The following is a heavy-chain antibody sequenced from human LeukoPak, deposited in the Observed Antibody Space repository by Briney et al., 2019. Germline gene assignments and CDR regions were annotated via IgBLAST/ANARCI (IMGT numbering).Heavy chain of an antibody. D-gene: IGHD1-26*01. Sequence: ASVKVSCKASGYTFTSYYMHWVRQAPGQGLEWMGWINPNSGGTNYAQKFQGRVTMTRDTSISTAYMELSRLRSDDTAVYYCARDGFYSGSSNWFDPWGQGTLVTVSS. CDR1: GYTFTSYY. V-gene: IGHV1-2*02. J-gene: IGHJ5*02. CDR3: ARDGFYSGSSNWFDP. CDR2: INPNSGGT.